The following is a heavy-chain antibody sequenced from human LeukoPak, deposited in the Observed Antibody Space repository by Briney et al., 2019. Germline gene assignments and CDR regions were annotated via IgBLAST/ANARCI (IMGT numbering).Heavy chain of an antibody. Sequence: SETLSLPCAVSGGSISSNNWWGWVRQPPGKGLEWIGEIYHSGSPNYNPSLKSRVTISVDKSRNHFSLNLSSVTAADTAVYYCARVNINNWHSCDYWGQGTLVTVSP. CDR2: IYHSGSP. D-gene: IGHD1-1*01. J-gene: IGHJ4*02. CDR3: ARVNINNWHSCDY. CDR1: GGSISSNNW. V-gene: IGHV4-4*02.